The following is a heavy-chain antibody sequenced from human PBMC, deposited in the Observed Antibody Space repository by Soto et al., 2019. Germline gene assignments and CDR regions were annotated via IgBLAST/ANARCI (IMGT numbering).Heavy chain of an antibody. J-gene: IGHJ5*02. CDR1: GGSFSGYY. CDR2: INHSGST. V-gene: IGHV4-34*01. CDR3: ARKGRDRFDP. Sequence: SETLSLTSAVYGGSFSGYYWSWIRQPPGKGLEWIGEINHSGSTNYNPSLKSRVTISVDTSKNQFSLKLSSATAADTAVYYCARKGRDRFDPWGQGTLVTVSS. D-gene: IGHD3-10*01.